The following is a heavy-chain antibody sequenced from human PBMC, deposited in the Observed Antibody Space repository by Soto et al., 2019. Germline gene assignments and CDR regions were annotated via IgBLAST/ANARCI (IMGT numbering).Heavy chain of an antibody. J-gene: IGHJ6*02. Sequence: GGSLRLSCVASGFTFSSYGVHWVRQAPGKGLEWVTIISYDGSNKYYADSVKGRFTISRDNSKNTMYLQMNSLRAEDTAVYYCAKTRGYNYHYGLDVWGQGTTVTVSS. V-gene: IGHV3-30*18. CDR1: GFTFSSYG. D-gene: IGHD5-12*01. CDR3: AKTRGYNYHYGLDV. CDR2: ISYDGSNK.